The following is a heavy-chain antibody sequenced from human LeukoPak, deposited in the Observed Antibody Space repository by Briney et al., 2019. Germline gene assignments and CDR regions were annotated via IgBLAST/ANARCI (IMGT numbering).Heavy chain of an antibody. CDR2: IDPSGGST. CDR1: GYTFTSYY. J-gene: IGHJ5*02. D-gene: IGHD1-26*01. Sequence: ASVKVSCKTSGYTFTSYYIHWVRQAPGQGLEWMGLIDPSGGSTSYAQNFQGRVTMTRDTSTSTVYMELSSLRSEDTAVYYYARAQSGSYLGNWFDPWGQGTLVTVSS. CDR3: ARAQSGSYLGNWFDP. V-gene: IGHV1-46*01.